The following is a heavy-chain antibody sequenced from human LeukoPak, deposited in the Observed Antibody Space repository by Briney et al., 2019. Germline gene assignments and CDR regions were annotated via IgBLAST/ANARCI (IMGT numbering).Heavy chain of an antibody. D-gene: IGHD6-19*01. V-gene: IGHV3-30*18. CDR1: GFTFSSYG. CDR3: AKDGQNQWLTPPGSYYYYYYMDV. J-gene: IGHJ6*03. Sequence: GGSLRLSCAASGFTFSSYGMHWVRQAPGKGLEWVAVISYDGSNKYYADSVKGRFTISRDNSKNTLYLQMNSLRAEDTAVYYCAKDGQNQWLTPPGSYYYYYYMDVWGKGTTVTVSS. CDR2: ISYDGSNK.